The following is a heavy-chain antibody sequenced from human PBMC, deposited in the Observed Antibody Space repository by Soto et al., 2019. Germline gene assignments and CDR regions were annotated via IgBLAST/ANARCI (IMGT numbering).Heavy chain of an antibody. V-gene: IGHV5-51*01. CDR3: ARGAVVPAARIYYYYMDV. CDR1: GYSFTSYW. CDR2: IYPGDSDT. D-gene: IGHD2-2*01. J-gene: IGHJ6*03. Sequence: ASVKVSCKGSGYSFTSYWIGWVRQMPGKGLEWMGIIYPGDSDTRYSPSFQGQVTISADKSISTAYLQWSSLKASDTAMYYCARGAVVPAARIYYYYMDVWGKGTTVTVSS.